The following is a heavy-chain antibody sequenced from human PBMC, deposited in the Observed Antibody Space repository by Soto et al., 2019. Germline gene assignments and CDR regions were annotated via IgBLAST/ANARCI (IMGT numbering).Heavy chain of an antibody. D-gene: IGHD5-18*01. J-gene: IGHJ4*02. CDR2: VYYNVST. CDR1: GGSINSDDYY. V-gene: IGHV4-31*03. Sequence: QVQLQESGPGLVKPSQTLSLTCTVSGGSINSDDYYWSWIRQHPGKGLEWIGYVYYNVSTYYIPSLGSRVYISGDTSKNQFSLKMTSVTAADTAVYYGARGHPSGYGGLGYWGQGTLVTVAS. CDR3: ARGHPSGYGGLGY.